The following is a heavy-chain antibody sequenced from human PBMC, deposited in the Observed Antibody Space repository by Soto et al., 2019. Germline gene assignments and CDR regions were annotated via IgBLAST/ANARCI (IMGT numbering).Heavy chain of an antibody. CDR1: GYSFTSYW. J-gene: IGHJ3*02. V-gene: IGHV5-51*01. CDR2: IYPGDSDT. D-gene: IGHD6-19*01. Sequence: PGESLKISCKGSGYSFTSYWIGWVRQMPGKGLEWMGIIYPGDSDTRYSPSFQGQVTISADKSISTAYLQWSSLKASDTAMYYCASQTSSSGWYLGDAFDIWGQGTMVTVSS. CDR3: ASQTSSSGWYLGDAFDI.